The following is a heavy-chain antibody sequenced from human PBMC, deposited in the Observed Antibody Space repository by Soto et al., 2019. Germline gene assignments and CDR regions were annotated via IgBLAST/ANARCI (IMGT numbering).Heavy chain of an antibody. V-gene: IGHV2-5*02. Sequence: QTTLKESGPTLVKPTQTLTLTCTFSGFSLSTSGVGVGWIRQPPGKALEWLALIYWDDDKRYSPSLKSRLTSTKDPSKIQVVLTMTNMDPVDAATCYCGRRRGAARIFGYWGQGSLVTVSA. J-gene: IGHJ4*02. D-gene: IGHD6-6*01. CDR3: GRRRGAARIFGY. CDR1: GFSLSTSGVG. CDR2: IYWDDDK.